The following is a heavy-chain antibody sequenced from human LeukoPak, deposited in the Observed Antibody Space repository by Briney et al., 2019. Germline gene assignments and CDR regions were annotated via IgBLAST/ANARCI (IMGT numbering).Heavy chain of an antibody. Sequence: SVKVSCKASGFTFTSSAMQWVRQARGQRLEWIGWIVVGSGNTNYAQKFQERVTITRDMSTSTAYMELSSLRSEDTAVYYCAAGGLSGYSYGFFDYWGQGTLVTVSS. J-gene: IGHJ4*02. CDR2: IVVGSGNT. D-gene: IGHD5-18*01. CDR3: AAGGLSGYSYGFFDY. CDR1: GFTFTSSA. V-gene: IGHV1-58*02.